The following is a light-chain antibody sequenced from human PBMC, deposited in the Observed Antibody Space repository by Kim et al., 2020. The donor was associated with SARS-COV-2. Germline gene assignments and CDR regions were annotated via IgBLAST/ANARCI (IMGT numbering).Light chain of an antibody. CDR1: QSVGNS. CDR2: DVS. J-gene: IGKJ2*01. CDR3: QQRRDWPAYT. V-gene: IGKV3-11*01. Sequence: LSPGERATLSCRASQSVGNSLAWYQHRPGQAPRLLMYDVSNRAAGIPARFSGSGSGTDFTLTITSLDPEDIAVYYCQQRRDWPAYTFGQGTKLEIK.